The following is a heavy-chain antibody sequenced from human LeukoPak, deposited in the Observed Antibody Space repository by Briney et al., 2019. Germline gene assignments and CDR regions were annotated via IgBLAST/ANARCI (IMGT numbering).Heavy chain of an antibody. CDR2: LSWNDDV. CDR1: GFSLSNSGMG. CDR3: AHSRKFSWAGGTTQQWPLLAD. Sequence: SGPTLVNPTQTLTLTCTFSGFSLSNSGMGVAWIRQPPGKALEWLGFLSWNDDVRYSPSLKNRLTITKATSENQVVLILTNMDPMDTATYFCAHSRKFSWAGGTTQQWPLLADWGPGTLVTVS. D-gene: IGHD1-14*01. J-gene: IGHJ4*02. V-gene: IGHV2-5*01.